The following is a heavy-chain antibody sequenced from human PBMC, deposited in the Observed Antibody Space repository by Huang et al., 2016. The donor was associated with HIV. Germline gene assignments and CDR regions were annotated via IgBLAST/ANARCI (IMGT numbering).Heavy chain of an antibody. CDR1: GGTFSSCG. CDR2: IIPIFGKP. V-gene: IGHV1-69*01. J-gene: IGHJ5*02. Sequence: QVQLVQSAAEVKKPGSSVKVSCRASGGTFSSCGLSWVRQAPVQGLELMGEIIPIFGKPNYAQNVQGRVTITADESTSTAYMELSSLRAEDTAVYYCARWEAAADNNWFDPWGQGTLVTVSS. CDR3: ARWEAAADNNWFDP. D-gene: IGHD6-13*01.